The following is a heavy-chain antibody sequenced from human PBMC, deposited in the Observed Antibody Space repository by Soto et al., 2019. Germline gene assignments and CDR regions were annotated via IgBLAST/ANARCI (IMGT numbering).Heavy chain of an antibody. V-gene: IGHV3-53*02. Sequence: EVQLVETGGGLIQPGGSLRLSCAASGLSVSSHYMSWVRQAPGKGLEWVSGIYTGGSKHYADSVKGRFTISRENAKNTLYLQMNSRRAEDTAVLSCARVEVWNYLWYFDLLGRGTLVTVSS. CDR1: GLSVSSHY. J-gene: IGHJ2*01. D-gene: IGHD1-7*01. CDR3: ARVEVWNYLWYFDL. CDR2: IYTGGSK.